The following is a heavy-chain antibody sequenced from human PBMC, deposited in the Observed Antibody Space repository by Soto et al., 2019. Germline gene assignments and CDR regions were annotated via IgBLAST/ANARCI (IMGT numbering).Heavy chain of an antibody. CDR3: AKDRRGCSGGSCNDAFDI. J-gene: IGHJ3*02. Sequence: EVQLLESGGGLVQPGGSLRLSCAASGFTFSSYAMSWVRQAPGKGLEWVSAISGSGGSTYYADSVKGRFTISRDNSKNTLYLQMNGLRAEDTAVYYCAKDRRGCSGGSCNDAFDIWGQGTMVTVSS. CDR2: ISGSGGST. V-gene: IGHV3-23*01. D-gene: IGHD2-15*01. CDR1: GFTFSSYA.